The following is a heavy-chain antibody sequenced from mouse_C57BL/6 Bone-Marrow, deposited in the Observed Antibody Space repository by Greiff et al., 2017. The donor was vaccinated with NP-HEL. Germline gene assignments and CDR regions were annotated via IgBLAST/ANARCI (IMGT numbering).Heavy chain of an antibody. D-gene: IGHD1-1*01. CDR1: GYTFTSYW. CDR2: IYPGSGST. J-gene: IGHJ4*01. CDR3: ARTVAPYAMDY. V-gene: IGHV1-55*01. Sequence: QVHVKQPGAELVKPGASVKMSCKASGYTFTSYWITWVKQRPGQGLEWIGDIYPGSGSTNYNEKFKSKATLTVDTSSSTAYMQLSSLTSEDSAVYYCARTVAPYAMDYWGQGTSVTVSS.